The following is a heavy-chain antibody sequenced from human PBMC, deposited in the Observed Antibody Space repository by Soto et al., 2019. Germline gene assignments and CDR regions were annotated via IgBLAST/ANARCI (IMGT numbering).Heavy chain of an antibody. CDR1: GFTFSIYA. J-gene: IGHJ4*02. V-gene: IGHV3-23*01. CDR3: AKDESNSNPLYYFDY. Sequence: GGSLRLSCAASGFTFSIYALTWVRQAPGKGLEWVSSLSASSDNTYYADSVKGRFTISRGNSKNTLYLQMNSLRAEDTAVYYCAKDESNSNPLYYFDYWGQGTLVTVSS. CDR2: LSASSDNT. D-gene: IGHD4-4*01.